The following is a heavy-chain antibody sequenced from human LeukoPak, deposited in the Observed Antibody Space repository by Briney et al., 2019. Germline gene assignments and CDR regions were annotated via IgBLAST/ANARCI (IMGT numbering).Heavy chain of an antibody. V-gene: IGHV4-38-2*02. J-gene: IGHJ4*02. CDR2: SGST. Sequence: SETLSLTCTVSGYSISGGYYWGWIRQPPGKGLEWIGSGSTNYNPSLKSRVTISVDTSKNQFSLKLSSVTAADTAVYYCARVRSDYGDPFYYFDYWGQGTLVTVSS. D-gene: IGHD4-17*01. CDR1: GYSISGGYY. CDR3: ARVRSDYGDPFYYFDY.